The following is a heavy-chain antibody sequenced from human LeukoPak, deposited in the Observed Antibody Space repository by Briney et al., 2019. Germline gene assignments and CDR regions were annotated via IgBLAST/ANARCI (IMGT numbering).Heavy chain of an antibody. J-gene: IGHJ3*02. CDR3: ARTYYYGSGSYYDSRDGFDI. V-gene: IGHV4-4*02. CDR2: IYQSGST. Sequence: SGTLSLTCAVSGGSISSSNWWSWVRQPPGKGLEWIGTIYQSGSTYYNPSLKSRVTISIDTSKNQFSLKLNSVTAADTAVYYCARTYYYGSGSYYDSRDGFDIWGQGTMVTVSS. D-gene: IGHD3-10*01. CDR1: GGSISSSNW.